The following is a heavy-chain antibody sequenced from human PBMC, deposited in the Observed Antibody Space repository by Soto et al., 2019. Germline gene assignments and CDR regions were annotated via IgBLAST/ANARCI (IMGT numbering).Heavy chain of an antibody. D-gene: IGHD3-22*01. J-gene: IGHJ4*02. CDR1: GFTFSSYG. V-gene: IGHV3-30*18. CDR3: AKFSYDSSGYLFDY. CDR2: ISYDGSYK. Sequence: GGSLRLSCAASGFTFSSYGMHWVRQAPGKGLEWVAVISYDGSYKYYADSVKGRFTISRDNSKNTLYLQMNSLRAEDTAVYYCAKFSYDSSGYLFDYWGQGTLVTVSS.